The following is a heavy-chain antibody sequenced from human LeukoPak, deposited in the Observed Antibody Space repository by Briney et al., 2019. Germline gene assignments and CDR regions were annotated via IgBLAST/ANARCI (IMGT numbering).Heavy chain of an antibody. D-gene: IGHD3-10*01. CDR3: ARENLLLWFGDL. CDR2: IKQDGSEK. J-gene: IGHJ4*02. CDR1: GFTFSTFW. V-gene: IGHV3-7*01. Sequence: GGSLRLSCAASGFTFSTFWMSWVRQAPGKGLEWVANIKQDGSEKYYVDSVKGRFTISKDNAKNSLYLQMNSLRAEDTAVYYCARENLLLWFGDLWGQGTLVTVSS.